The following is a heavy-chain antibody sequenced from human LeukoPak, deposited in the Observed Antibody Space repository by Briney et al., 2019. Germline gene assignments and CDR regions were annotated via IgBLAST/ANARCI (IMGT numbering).Heavy chain of an antibody. CDR3: ARVMYSYGFCFDY. CDR2: INPNSGGT. Sequence: ASVKVSCKASGYTFTGYYMHWVRQAPAQGLEWMGWINPNSGGTNYAQKFQGRVTMTRDTSISTAYMELSRLRSDDTAVYYCARVMYSYGFCFDYWGQGILVTVSS. V-gene: IGHV1-2*02. D-gene: IGHD5-18*01. J-gene: IGHJ4*02. CDR1: GYTFTGYY.